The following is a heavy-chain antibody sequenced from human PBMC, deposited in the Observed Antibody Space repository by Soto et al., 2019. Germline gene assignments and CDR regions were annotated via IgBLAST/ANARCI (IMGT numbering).Heavy chain of an antibody. CDR1: GGTFSSYA. V-gene: IGHV1-69*12. CDR2: IIPIFGTA. D-gene: IGHD4-4*01. J-gene: IGHJ6*02. CDR3: ARGPYSNDGYYYYGMDV. Sequence: QVQLVQSGAEVKKPGSSVKVSCKASGGTFSSYAISWVRQAPGQGLEWMGGIIPIFGTANYAQKFQGRVTITADESTSTAYIELSSLRSEDTAVYYCARGPYSNDGYYYYGMDVWGQGTTVTVSS.